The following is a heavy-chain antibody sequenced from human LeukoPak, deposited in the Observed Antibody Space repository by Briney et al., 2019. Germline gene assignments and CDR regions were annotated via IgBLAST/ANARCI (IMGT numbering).Heavy chain of an antibody. CDR3: ARDPYSGSYGVYYYYYMDV. CDR1: GFTVSGNY. CDR2: ISGSGGST. J-gene: IGHJ6*03. Sequence: GGSLRLSCAVSGFTVSGNYMSWVRQAPGKGLEWVSAISGSGGSTYYADSVKGRFTISRDNSKNTLYLQMNSLRAEDTAVYYCARDPYSGSYGVYYYYYMDVWGKGTTVTISS. V-gene: IGHV3-23*01. D-gene: IGHD1-26*01.